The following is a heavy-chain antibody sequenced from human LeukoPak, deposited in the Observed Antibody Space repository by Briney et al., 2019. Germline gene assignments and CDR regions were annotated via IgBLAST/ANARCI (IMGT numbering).Heavy chain of an antibody. Sequence: GASVKVSCKASGYTFTSYGISWVRQAPGQGLEWMGWISAYNGNTNYAQKLQGRVTMTTDTSTSTAYMELRSLRSDDTAVYYCARDLSRRPGYQLLWGAEEDAFDIWGQGTMVTVSS. CDR3: ARDLSRRPGYQLLWGAEEDAFDI. D-gene: IGHD2-2*01. CDR2: ISAYNGNT. J-gene: IGHJ3*02. CDR1: GYTFTSYG. V-gene: IGHV1-18*01.